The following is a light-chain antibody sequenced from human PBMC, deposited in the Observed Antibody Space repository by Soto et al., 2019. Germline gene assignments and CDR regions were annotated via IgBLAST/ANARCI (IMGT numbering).Light chain of an antibody. Sequence: QSALTQPASVSGSPGQSITISCTGTSSDVGGYNYVSWYQQHPGKAPKLMIYEVSNRPSGVSNRFSGSKSGNTASLTISGLQAEDEADYYCCSSPGSYTSVVFGGGTKVTVL. CDR2: EVS. J-gene: IGLJ2*01. V-gene: IGLV2-14*01. CDR3: CSSPGSYTSVV. CDR1: SSDVGGYNY.